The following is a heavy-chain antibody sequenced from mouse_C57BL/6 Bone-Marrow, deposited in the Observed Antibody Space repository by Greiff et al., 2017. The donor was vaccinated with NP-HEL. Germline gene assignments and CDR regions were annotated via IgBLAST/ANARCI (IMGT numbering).Heavy chain of an antibody. D-gene: IGHD1-1*01. Sequence: VQLQQPGAELVKPGASVKMSCKASGYTFTSYWITWVKQRPGQGLEWIGDIYPGSGSTNYNEKFKSKATLTVDTSSSTAYMQLSSLTSEDSAVYYCARGTTTQAWFAYWGQGTLVTVSA. J-gene: IGHJ3*01. CDR1: GYTFTSYW. CDR2: IYPGSGST. V-gene: IGHV1-55*01. CDR3: ARGTTTQAWFAY.